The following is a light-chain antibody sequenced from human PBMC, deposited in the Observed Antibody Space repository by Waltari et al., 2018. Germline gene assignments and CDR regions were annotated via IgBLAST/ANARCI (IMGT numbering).Light chain of an antibody. CDR2: GVT. V-gene: IGLV2-11*01. J-gene: IGLJ1*01. Sequence: QSALTQPRPVSGSPGQSVTIPCTGTSSDVGGYTSVSWHQQHPGKAPQLLIYGVTQRPSGVPDHFSGSKSGNTASLTISGLQAEDEADYFCCSYAGSSYVFGTGTKITVL. CDR3: CSYAGSSYV. CDR1: SSDVGGYTS.